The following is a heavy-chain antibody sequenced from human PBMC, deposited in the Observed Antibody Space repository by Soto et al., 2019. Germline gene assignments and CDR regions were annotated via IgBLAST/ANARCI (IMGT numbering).Heavy chain of an antibody. Sequence: GGSLRLSCAASGFTFTNYAMSWVRQAPGKGLEWVSATSASGDYTHYAESVKGRFTVSRDNSKNTLCLQMNSLRAEDTAVYYCAKSGHMLGSGVSQMGDYWGQGTLVTVSS. J-gene: IGHJ4*02. CDR2: TSASGDYT. V-gene: IGHV3-23*01. CDR3: AKSGHMLGSGVSQMGDY. CDR1: GFTFTNYA. D-gene: IGHD3-3*01.